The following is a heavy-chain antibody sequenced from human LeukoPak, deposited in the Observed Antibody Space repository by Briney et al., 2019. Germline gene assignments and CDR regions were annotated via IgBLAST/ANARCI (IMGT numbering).Heavy chain of an antibody. CDR3: ARAPITSPFYFDY. V-gene: IGHV3-20*04. J-gene: IGHJ4*02. Sequence: PSETLSLTCTVSGGSISSYYWSWVRQVPGKGLEWVSGINWSGGSTGYADPLRGRFTISRDNAKNSLYLQMDSLRAEDTALYYCARAPITSPFYFDYWGQGTLVTVSS. D-gene: IGHD2-2*01. CDR2: INWSGGST. CDR1: GGSISSYY.